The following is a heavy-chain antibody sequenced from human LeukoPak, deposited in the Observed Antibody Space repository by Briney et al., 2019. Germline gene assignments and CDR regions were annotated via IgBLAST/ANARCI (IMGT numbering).Heavy chain of an antibody. D-gene: IGHD1-26*01. J-gene: IGHJ4*02. CDR2: ISYDDTNK. CDR3: AKAREWELLAPFDY. CDR1: GFTFSNYA. V-gene: IGHV3-30*04. Sequence: PGGSLRLSCAASGFTFSNYALHWVRQAPGKGLEWVAVISYDDTNKYYVDSVKGRFTISRDNSKDTVDLQMNSLRLEDTAVYYCAKAREWELLAPFDYWGQGTLVTVSS.